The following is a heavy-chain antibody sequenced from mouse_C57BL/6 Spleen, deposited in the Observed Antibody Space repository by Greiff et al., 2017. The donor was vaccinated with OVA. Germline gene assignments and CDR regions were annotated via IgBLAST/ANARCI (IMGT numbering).Heavy chain of an antibody. D-gene: IGHD1-1*01. Sequence: EVMLVESGGGLVKPGGSLKLSCAASGFTFSSYAMSWVRQTPEKRLEWVATISDGGSYTYYPDNVKGRFTISRDNAKNNLYLQMSHLKSEDTAMYYCARGDGSIAYWGQGTSVTVSS. CDR2: ISDGGSYT. J-gene: IGHJ4*01. CDR3: ARGDGSIAY. CDR1: GFTFSSYA. V-gene: IGHV5-4*03.